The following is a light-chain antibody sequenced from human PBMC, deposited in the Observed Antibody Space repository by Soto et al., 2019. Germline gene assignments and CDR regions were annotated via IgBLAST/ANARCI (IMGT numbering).Light chain of an antibody. V-gene: IGKV3-15*01. CDR2: GAS. J-gene: IGKJ4*01. CDR3: QQYNNWPGT. CDR1: QSVNSH. Sequence: IVMTQSPATLPVSPGERATLSCRTSQSVNSHLAWYQHKPGQAPRLLIYGASSRATGIPTRFSGSGSGTEFTLTIDSVQSEEFAIYFCQQYNNWPGTFGGGTKVEIK.